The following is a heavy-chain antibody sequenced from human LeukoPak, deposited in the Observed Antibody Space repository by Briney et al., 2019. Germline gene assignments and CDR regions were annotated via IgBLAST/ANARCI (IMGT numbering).Heavy chain of an antibody. CDR3: AGETNAFDY. CDR2: LNPSDGDT. J-gene: IGHJ4*02. CDR1: GHTFTTNF. V-gene: IGHV1-46*03. Sequence: ASVKASCKASGHTFTTNFWHWVRQAPGQGLEWMAVLNPSDGDTTYAQKFQGRITMTRDTSTGTVYMELSSLRSEDTAVYYCAGETNAFDYWGQGTLVTVSS.